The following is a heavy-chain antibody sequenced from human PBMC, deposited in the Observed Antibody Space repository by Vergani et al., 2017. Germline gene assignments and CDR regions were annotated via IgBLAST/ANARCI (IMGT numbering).Heavy chain of an antibody. CDR3: ARDSGLARLVTHTIDY. J-gene: IGHJ4*02. Sequence: QVQLVQSGAEVKKPGSSVKVSCKASGGTFSSYAISWVRQAPGQGLEWMGWISAYNGNTNYAQKLQGRVTMTTDTSTSTAYMELRSLRSDDTAVYYCARDSGLARLVTHTIDYWGQGTLVTVSS. D-gene: IGHD3-9*01. CDR2: ISAYNGNT. CDR1: GGTFSSYA. V-gene: IGHV1-18*01.